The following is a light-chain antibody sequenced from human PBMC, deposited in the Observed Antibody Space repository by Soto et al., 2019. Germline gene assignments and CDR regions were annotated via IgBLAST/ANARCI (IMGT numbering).Light chain of an antibody. V-gene: IGLV1-40*01. J-gene: IGLJ3*02. CDR3: QSYDSRLSGWV. Sequence: QPLLTQPPSVSGAPGQRVTISCTGSSSNIGAGYDVHWYQQLPGTAPKLLIYGNSNRPSGVPDRFSGSKSGTSASLAITGLRAEDEADYYCQSYDSRLSGWVFGGGTKLTVL. CDR2: GNS. CDR1: SSNIGAGYD.